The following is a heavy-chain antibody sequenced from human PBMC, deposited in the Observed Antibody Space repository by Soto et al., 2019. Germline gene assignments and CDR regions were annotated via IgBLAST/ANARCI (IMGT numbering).Heavy chain of an antibody. D-gene: IGHD2-15*01. Sequence: ASVKVSCKASGYTFTSYGISWVRQAPGQRLEWMGWINAGNGNTKYSQKFQGRVTITRDTSASTAYMELSSLRSEDTAVYYCARDGCSGGSCYSFGYWGQGTLVTVSS. CDR2: INAGNGNT. J-gene: IGHJ4*02. CDR3: ARDGCSGGSCYSFGY. V-gene: IGHV1-3*01. CDR1: GYTFTSYG.